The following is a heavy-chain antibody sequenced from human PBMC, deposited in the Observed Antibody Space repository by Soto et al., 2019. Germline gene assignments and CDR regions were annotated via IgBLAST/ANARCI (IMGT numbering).Heavy chain of an antibody. CDR2: IIPILGIA. J-gene: IGHJ4*02. D-gene: IGHD4-17*01. CDR3: ASPRPDAVTTWFDY. V-gene: IGHV1-69*02. Sequence: QVQLVQSGAEVKKPGSSVKVSCKASGGTFSSYTISWVRQAPGQGLEWMGRIIPILGIANYAQKFQGRVTITAVKSTSTAYMELSSLRSEDTAVYYCASPRPDAVTTWFDYWGQGTLVTVSS. CDR1: GGTFSSYT.